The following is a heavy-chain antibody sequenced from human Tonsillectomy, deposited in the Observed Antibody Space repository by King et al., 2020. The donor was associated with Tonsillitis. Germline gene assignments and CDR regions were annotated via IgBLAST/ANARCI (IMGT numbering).Heavy chain of an antibody. CDR3: ARGDTPRGYYYYGMDV. V-gene: IGHV4-59*01. J-gene: IGHJ6*02. CDR2: IYYSGSS. D-gene: IGHD2-21*01. Sequence: VQLQESGPGLVKPSETLSLTCTVSGGSISNYYWSWIRQPPGKGLEWNGYIYYSGSSNYNPSLKNRVTISVDTSKNQFSLKLSSVTAADRAVYYCARGDTPRGYYYYGMDVWGQGTTVTVSS. CDR1: GGSISNYY.